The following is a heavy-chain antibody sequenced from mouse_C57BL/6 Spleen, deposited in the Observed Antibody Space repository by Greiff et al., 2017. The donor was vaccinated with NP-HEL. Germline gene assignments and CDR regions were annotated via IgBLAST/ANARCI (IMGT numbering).Heavy chain of an antibody. CDR3: ARGERVDY. V-gene: IGHV1-82*01. CDR2: IYPGDGDT. CDR1: GYAFSSSW. J-gene: IGHJ4*01. Sequence: QVQLQQSGPELVKPGASVKISCKASGYAFSSSWMNWVKQRPGKGLEWIGRIYPGDGDTNYNGKFKGKATLTADKSSSTAYMQLSSLTSEDSAVYFCARGERVDYWGQGTSVTVSS.